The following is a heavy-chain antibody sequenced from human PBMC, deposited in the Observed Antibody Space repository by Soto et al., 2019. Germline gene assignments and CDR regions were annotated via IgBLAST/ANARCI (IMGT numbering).Heavy chain of an antibody. CDR2: IYYSGST. V-gene: IGHV4-39*01. Sequence: QVQLQESGPGLVKPSETLSLTCTVSGGSISSSSYYWGWIRQPPGKGLEWIGSIYYSGSTYYNPALKSRVTISVDTSKNQFSLKLSSVTAADTAVYYCERLDGDIVLMVYARVSSWFDPWGQGTLVTVSS. CDR3: ERLDGDIVLMVYARVSSWFDP. D-gene: IGHD2-8*01. CDR1: GGSISSSSYY. J-gene: IGHJ5*02.